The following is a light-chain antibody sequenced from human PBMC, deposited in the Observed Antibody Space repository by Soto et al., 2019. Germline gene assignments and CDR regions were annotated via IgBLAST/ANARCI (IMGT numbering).Light chain of an antibody. CDR1: QSSSSW. V-gene: IGKV1-5*01. CDR2: DAS. J-gene: IGKJ1*01. Sequence: IQITKYPYTLSGSVRVKVTSTCRASQSSSSWLALYQQKPGKAPNLLIYDASNLESGVPSRFSVGGSGTEFALTISSLHPYYFATYFCQHYNYFWAFGQGTKVDIK. CDR3: QHYNYFWA.